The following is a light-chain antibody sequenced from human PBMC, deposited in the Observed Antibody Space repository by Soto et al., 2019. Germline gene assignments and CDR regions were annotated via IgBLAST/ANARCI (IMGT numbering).Light chain of an antibody. V-gene: IGKV3-15*01. CDR2: GAS. Sequence: EIVMTQSPATLSVSPGEGATLSCRASQSVSSNLAWYQQKPGQAPRLLIFGASTRATGIPASFSGSGSGTEFTLTISSLQSEDFAVYYYQQYNNWPHITFGQGTRLEIK. CDR3: QQYNNWPHIT. CDR1: QSVSSN. J-gene: IGKJ5*01.